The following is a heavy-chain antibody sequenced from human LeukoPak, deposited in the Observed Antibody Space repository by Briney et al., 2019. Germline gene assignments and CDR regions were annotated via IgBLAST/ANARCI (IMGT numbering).Heavy chain of an antibody. D-gene: IGHD3-16*01. CDR2: IYSDGITT. Sequence: GGSLRLSCAASGFTFSSYWMHWVRQAPGKGLVWVSRIYSDGITTNYADSVKGRFTISRDNAKNTLYLQMDSLRAEDTAVYYCTRRGMALDAFDVWGQGTMVTVSS. CDR1: GFTFSSYW. V-gene: IGHV3-74*01. J-gene: IGHJ3*01. CDR3: TRRGMALDAFDV.